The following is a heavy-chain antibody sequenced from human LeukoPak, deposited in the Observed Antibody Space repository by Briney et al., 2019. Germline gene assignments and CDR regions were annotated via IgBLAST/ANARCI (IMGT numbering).Heavy chain of an antibody. CDR1: GFTFSSYA. D-gene: IGHD1-14*01. J-gene: IGHJ4*02. CDR2: ISYDGSNK. V-gene: IGHV3-30-3*01. CDR3: ARNGIADEFDY. Sequence: GGSLRLSCAASGFTFSSYAMHWVRQAPGKGLEWVAVISYDGSNKYYADSVKGRFTISRDNSKNTLYLQMNSLRAEDTAVYCCARNGIADEFDYWGQGTLVTVSS.